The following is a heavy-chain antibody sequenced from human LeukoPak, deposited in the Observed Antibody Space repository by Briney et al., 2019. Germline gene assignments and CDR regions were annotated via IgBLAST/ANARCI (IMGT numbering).Heavy chain of an antibody. Sequence: PSETLSLTCTVSGGSISTRDSYWAWIRQPPGKGLEWIGSIYYDGSTYYSPPLKSRVTISVDTSKNQFSLKLSSVTAADTAVYYCARSSWKRVTATPGYWGQGTLVTVSS. CDR3: ARSSWKRVTATPGY. J-gene: IGHJ4*02. CDR2: IYYDGST. V-gene: IGHV4-39*07. D-gene: IGHD2-21*02. CDR1: GGSISTRDSY.